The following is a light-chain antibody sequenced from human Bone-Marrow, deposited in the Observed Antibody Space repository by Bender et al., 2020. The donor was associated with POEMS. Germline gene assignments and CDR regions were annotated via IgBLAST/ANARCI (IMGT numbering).Light chain of an antibody. J-gene: IGLJ1*01. Sequence: HSALTQPASVSGSPWQSITISCTGGSGDIGDYNYVSWYQQHPGEAPKLVIYDVTNRPSGVSDRFSGSKSGNTASLAISGLQPDDEADYYCCSYTSSGTLYIFGTGTKVTVL. CDR1: SGDIGDYNY. CDR3: CSYTSSGTLYI. CDR2: DVT. V-gene: IGLV2-14*03.